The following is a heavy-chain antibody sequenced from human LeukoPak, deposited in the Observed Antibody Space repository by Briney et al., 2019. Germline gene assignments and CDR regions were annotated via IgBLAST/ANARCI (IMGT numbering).Heavy chain of an antibody. Sequence: GGSLRLSCAASGFTVSSNYMSWVRQAPGKGLEWVSVIYSGGSTYYADSVKGRFTISRDNSKNTLYLQMNSLRAEDTAVYYCAKDVGSGSYYFDYWGQGTLVTVSS. V-gene: IGHV3-66*02. D-gene: IGHD1-26*01. J-gene: IGHJ4*02. CDR3: AKDVGSGSYYFDY. CDR1: GFTVSSNY. CDR2: IYSGGST.